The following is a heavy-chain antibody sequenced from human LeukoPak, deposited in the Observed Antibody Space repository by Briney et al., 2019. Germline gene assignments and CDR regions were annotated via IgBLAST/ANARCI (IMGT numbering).Heavy chain of an antibody. CDR3: ARLHTLTIFGVVTPNWFDP. CDR1: GGSFSGYY. V-gene: IGHV4-34*01. CDR2: IYYSGST. J-gene: IGHJ5*02. Sequence: PSETLSLTCAVCGGSFSGYYWSWIRQPPGKGLEWIGSIYYSGSTYYNPSLKSRVTISVDTSKNQFSLKLSSVTAADTAVYYCARLHTLTIFGVVTPNWFDPWGQGTLVTVSS. D-gene: IGHD3-3*01.